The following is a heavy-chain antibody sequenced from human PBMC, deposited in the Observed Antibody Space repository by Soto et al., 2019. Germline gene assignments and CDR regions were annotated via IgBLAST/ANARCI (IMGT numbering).Heavy chain of an antibody. V-gene: IGHV3-73*02. CDR3: NCSVSRCPGFDY. D-gene: IGHD2-15*01. CDR1: GSTFSDSA. CDR2: IQTKSNNYSA. Sequence: ELQLVESGGALVQPGGSLRLSCAASGSTFSDSAMHWVRLASGKGLEWVGRIQTKSNNYSAAYVESVKGRFTISRDESTDSPQMHRNSLKAADMDDYSCNCSVSRCPGFDYWGQGTLVTVSS. J-gene: IGHJ4*02.